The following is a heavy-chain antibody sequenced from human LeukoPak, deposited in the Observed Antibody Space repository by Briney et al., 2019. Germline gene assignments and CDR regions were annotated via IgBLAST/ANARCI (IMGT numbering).Heavy chain of an antibody. CDR2: IWYDGSNK. J-gene: IGHJ6*02. V-gene: IGHV3-33*08. CDR3: ARANTYDSNYYYGMDV. CDR1: GFTFSNYW. Sequence: GGSLRLSCAASGFTFSNYWMNWVRQAPGKGLEWVAVIWYDGSNKYYADSVKGRFTISRDNSKNTLYLQMNSLRAEDTAVYYCARANTYDSNYYYGMDVWGQGTTVTVSS. D-gene: IGHD5-12*01.